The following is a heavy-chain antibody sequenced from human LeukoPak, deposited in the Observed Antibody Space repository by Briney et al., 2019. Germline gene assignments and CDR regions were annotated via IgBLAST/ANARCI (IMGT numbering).Heavy chain of an antibody. V-gene: IGHV3-11*01. Sequence: GGSLRLSCAASGFTFSDYYMSWIRQAPGKGLEWVSYISSSGSTIYYADSVKGRFTISRDNAKNSLYLQMNSLRAEDTAVYYCASRARSGYYYYYGMDVWDQGTTVTVSS. D-gene: IGHD2-15*01. CDR3: ASRARSGYYYYYGMDV. CDR2: ISSSGSTI. CDR1: GFTFSDYY. J-gene: IGHJ6*02.